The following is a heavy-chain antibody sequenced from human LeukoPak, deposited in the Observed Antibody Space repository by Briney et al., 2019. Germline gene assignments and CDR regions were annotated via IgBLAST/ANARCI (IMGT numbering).Heavy chain of an antibody. J-gene: IGHJ6*02. D-gene: IGHD3-3*01. CDR3: ASLTIFGMVMSQGMDV. CDR1: GYTFTGYY. Sequence: ASVKVSCKASGYTFTGYYMHWVRQAPGQGLEWMGWINPNSGGTNYAQKFQGRVTMTRDTSISTAYMELSSLRSDGTAVYYCASLTIFGMVMSQGMDVWGQGTTVTVSS. CDR2: INPNSGGT. V-gene: IGHV1-2*02.